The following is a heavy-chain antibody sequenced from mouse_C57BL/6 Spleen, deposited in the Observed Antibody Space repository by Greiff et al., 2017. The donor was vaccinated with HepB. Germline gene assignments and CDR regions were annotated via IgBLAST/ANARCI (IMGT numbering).Heavy chain of an antibody. CDR2: IHPNSGST. D-gene: IGHD1-1*01. CDR3: ARISFTTVVATNAY. Sequence: QVQLQQPGAELVKPGASVKLSCKASGYTFTSYWMHWVKQRPGQGLEWIGMIHPNSGSTNYNEKLKSKATLTVDKSSSTAYMQLISLTSEDSAVYYCARISFTTVVATNAYWGQGTLVTVSA. J-gene: IGHJ3*01. V-gene: IGHV1-64*01. CDR1: GYTFTSYW.